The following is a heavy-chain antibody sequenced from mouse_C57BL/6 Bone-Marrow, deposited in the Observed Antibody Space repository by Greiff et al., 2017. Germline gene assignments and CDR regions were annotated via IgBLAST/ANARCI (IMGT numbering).Heavy chain of an antibody. V-gene: IGHV1-81*01. CDR3: AGGWYGSRRAWFAY. CDR1: GYTFTSYG. D-gene: IGHD1-1*01. J-gene: IGHJ3*01. Sequence: VQLQQSGAELARPGASVKLSCKASGYTFTSYGISWVKQRTGQGLEWIGEIYPRSGNTYYNEKFKGKATLTADKSSSTAYMELRSLTSEDSAVYFCAGGWYGSRRAWFAYWGQGTLVTVSA. CDR2: IYPRSGNT.